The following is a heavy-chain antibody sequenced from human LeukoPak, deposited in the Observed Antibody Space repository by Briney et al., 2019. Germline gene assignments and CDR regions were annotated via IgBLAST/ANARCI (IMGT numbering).Heavy chain of an antibody. D-gene: IGHD3-16*01. J-gene: IGHJ3*02. CDR3: AKPHQAYAMGAFDI. CDR2: ISYDGSNK. V-gene: IGHV3-30*18. CDR1: GFTFSSYG. Sequence: GGSLRLSCAASGFTFSSYGMHWVRQAPGKGLEWVAVISYDGSNKYYADSVKGRFTISRDNSKNTLYPQMNSLRAEDTAVYYCAKPHQAYAMGAFDIWGQGTMVTVSS.